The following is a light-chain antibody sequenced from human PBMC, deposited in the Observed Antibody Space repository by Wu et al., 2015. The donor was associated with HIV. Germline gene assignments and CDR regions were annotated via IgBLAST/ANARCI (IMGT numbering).Light chain of an antibody. CDR1: ENVAGN. V-gene: IGKV3-15*01. CDR3: QQYNDWPET. Sequence: EVLMTQFPDTLSISPGESAALSCRATENVAGNLAWYQQRPGQSPRLLIYAASSRAAGVPARFGGRGFGTEFTLTISNVESDDFAIYYCQQYNDWPETFGPGTRVDVK. CDR2: AAS. J-gene: IGKJ1*01.